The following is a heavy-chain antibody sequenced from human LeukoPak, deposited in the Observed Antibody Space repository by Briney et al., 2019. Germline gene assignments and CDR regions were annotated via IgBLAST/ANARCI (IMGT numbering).Heavy chain of an antibody. V-gene: IGHV3-23*01. CDR3: AKGNWRYFDY. CDR1: GFTLSTYV. CDR2: ISGSGGST. Sequence: GGSLRLSCAASGFTLSTYVMSWVRQAPGKGLEWVSAISGSGGSTYCADSVKGRFTISRDNSKNTLYLQMNSLGADDTAVYYCAKGNWRYFDYWGQGTLVTVSS. J-gene: IGHJ4*02. D-gene: IGHD1-1*01.